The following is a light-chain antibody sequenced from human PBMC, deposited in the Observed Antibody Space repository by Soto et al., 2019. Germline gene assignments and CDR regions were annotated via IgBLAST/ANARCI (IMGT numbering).Light chain of an antibody. V-gene: IGLV2-8*01. CDR1: NSDVGGYNY. J-gene: IGLJ3*02. Sequence: QSALTQPPSASGSPGQSVTISCTGTNSDVGGYNYVSWYQQYPGKAPKLLIYEVTKRPSGVPSRFSGSKSGNTAYLTVSGLKAEDEAYYYCNSCAGSEKWVFGGGTKLTVL. CDR3: NSCAGSEKWV. CDR2: EVT.